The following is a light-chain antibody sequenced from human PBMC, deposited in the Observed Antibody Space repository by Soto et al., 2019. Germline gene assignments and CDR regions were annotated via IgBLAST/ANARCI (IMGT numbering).Light chain of an antibody. CDR2: VAS. Sequence: DILLTQSPSSRSASVGDRVCITCRASQSISSSLSWYQQKPGKAPKLLIYVASVLQSEVPSRFSGGGSETDFTLTISSLQPEDFGTYYCQQSYSSPLTFGGGTKVELK. V-gene: IGKV1-39*01. CDR1: QSISSS. CDR3: QQSYSSPLT. J-gene: IGKJ4*01.